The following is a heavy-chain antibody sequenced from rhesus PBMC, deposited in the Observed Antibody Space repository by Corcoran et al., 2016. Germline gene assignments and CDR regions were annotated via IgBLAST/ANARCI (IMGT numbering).Heavy chain of an antibody. Sequence: EGQMVESGGDLVQPGGSLRLSCASSGFTFNIYGIHWVSQAPEKGLEGVAVNSTDGSNKQDADTVRDRFTIYRDNSRNIVYLQINNLKLEDTAVYYCSRFDVWGPGVLVIVSS. V-gene: IGHV3-54*02. CDR1: GFTFNIYG. CDR3: SRFDV. J-gene: IGHJ5-1*01. CDR2: NSTDGSNK.